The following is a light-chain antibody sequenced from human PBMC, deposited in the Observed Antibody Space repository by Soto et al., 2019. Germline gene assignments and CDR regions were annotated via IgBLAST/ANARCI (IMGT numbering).Light chain of an antibody. CDR2: WAS. J-gene: IGKJ4*01. V-gene: IGKV4-1*01. CDR1: QSVLSSSNNQNH. Sequence: DIVMTQSPDSLAVSLGERATINCKSSQSVLSSSNNQNHLAWYQQKPGQPPRLLIYWASNRESGVPVRFSGGGSGTDFTLTISSLQAEDVAVYYCQQYYTTPLTFGGGTKVEI. CDR3: QQYYTTPLT.